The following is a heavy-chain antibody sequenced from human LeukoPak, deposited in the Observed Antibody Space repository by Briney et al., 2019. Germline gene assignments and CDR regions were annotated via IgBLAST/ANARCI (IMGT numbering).Heavy chain of an antibody. Sequence: SQTLSLTCTVSGGSISSGGYYWSWIRQPPGKGLEWIGYIYHSGSTYYNPSLKSRVTISVDRSKNQFSLKLSSVTAAVTAVYYCARVTRDIVVVPAAIDYWGQGTLVTVSS. CDR3: ARVTRDIVVVPAAIDY. D-gene: IGHD2-2*01. J-gene: IGHJ4*02. V-gene: IGHV4-30-2*01. CDR1: GGSISSGGYY. CDR2: IYHSGST.